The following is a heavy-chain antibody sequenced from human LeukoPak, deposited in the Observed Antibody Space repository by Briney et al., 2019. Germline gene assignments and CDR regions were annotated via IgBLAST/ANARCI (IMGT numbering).Heavy chain of an antibody. CDR3: ARWNHPPRYYGSGSYRPGYFDL. Sequence: SETLSLTCAVYGGSFSGYYWSWIRQPPGKGLEWIGEINHSGSTNYNPSLKSRVTISVDTSKNQFSLKLSSVTAADTAVYYCARWNHPPRYYGSGSYRPGYFDLWGRGTLVTVSS. CDR2: INHSGST. CDR1: GGSFSGYY. V-gene: IGHV4-34*01. J-gene: IGHJ2*01. D-gene: IGHD3-10*01.